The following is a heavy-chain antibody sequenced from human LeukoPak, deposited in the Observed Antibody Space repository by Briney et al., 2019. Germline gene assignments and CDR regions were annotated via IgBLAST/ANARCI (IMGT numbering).Heavy chain of an antibody. CDR2: ISSSSSYI. D-gene: IGHD3-10*01. CDR1: GFTFSSYS. CDR3: ARDRSLRFSTVKNYYMDV. J-gene: IGHJ6*03. Sequence: HPGGSLRLSCAASGFTFSSYSMNWVRQAPGKGLEWVSSISSSSSYIYYADSVKGRFTISRDNAKNSLYLQMNSLRAEDTAVYYCARDRSLRFSTVKNYYMDVWGKGTTVTVSS. V-gene: IGHV3-21*01.